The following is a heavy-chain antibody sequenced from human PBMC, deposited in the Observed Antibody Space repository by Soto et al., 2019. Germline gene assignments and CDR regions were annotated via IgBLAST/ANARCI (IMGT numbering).Heavy chain of an antibody. V-gene: IGHV3-33*01. CDR2: IWYDGSNK. J-gene: IGHJ4*02. CDR1: GFTFSSYG. CDR3: ARDPTPLYDSSGYYYDY. Sequence: QVQLVESGGGVVQPGRSLRLSCAASGFTFSSYGMHWVRQAPGKGLEWVAVIWYDGSNKYYADSVKGRFTISRDNSKNTLYLQMNSLRAEDTAVYYSARDPTPLYDSSGYYYDYWGQGTLVTVSS. D-gene: IGHD3-22*01.